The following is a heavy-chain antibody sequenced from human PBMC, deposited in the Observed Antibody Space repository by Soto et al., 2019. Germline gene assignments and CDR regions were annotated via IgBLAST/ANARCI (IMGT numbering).Heavy chain of an antibody. CDR3: ARGGSYDYGDYYYFDY. V-gene: IGHV3-11*06. CDR2: ISSSSSYT. CDR1: GFTFSDYY. J-gene: IGHJ4*02. D-gene: IGHD4-17*01. Sequence: QVQLVESGGGLVKPGGSLRLSCAASGFTFSDYYMSWIRQAPGKGLEWVSYISSSSSYTNYADSVKGRFTISRDNAKNSLYLQMNSLRVEDTAVYYCARGGSYDYGDYYYFDYWGQGTLVTVSS.